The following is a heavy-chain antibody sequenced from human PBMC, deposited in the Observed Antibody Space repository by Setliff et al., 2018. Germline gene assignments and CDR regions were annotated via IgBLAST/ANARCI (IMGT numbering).Heavy chain of an antibody. CDR1: GFTFSSFA. Sequence: GGSLRLSCAASGFTFSSFAMSWVRQAPGKRLEWVSIINVGGTNTYYRDSVKGRFTISRDNSKSTLYLQMNSLRAEDTAIYYCAKDKDVRVGYFDYWGPGTLVTVSS. CDR2: INVGGTNT. J-gene: IGHJ4*02. V-gene: IGHV3-23*01. D-gene: IGHD3-10*01. CDR3: AKDKDVRVGYFDY.